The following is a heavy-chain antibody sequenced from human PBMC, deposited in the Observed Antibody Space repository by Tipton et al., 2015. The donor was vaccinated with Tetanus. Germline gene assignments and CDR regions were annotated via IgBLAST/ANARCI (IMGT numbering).Heavy chain of an antibody. CDR1: GGLITTGGYS. V-gene: IGHV4-30-2*01. Sequence: TLSLTCTVSGGLITTGGYSWGWIRQPPGGQGLEWLGYIYQTDSTYYNPSVRSRLTLSLQRSKNQVSLKLIFVTAADTAVYYCVRGRGLGAYSFGFEYWGQGALVTVSS. J-gene: IGHJ4*02. D-gene: IGHD5-12*01. CDR3: VRGRGLGAYSFGFEY. CDR2: IYQTDST.